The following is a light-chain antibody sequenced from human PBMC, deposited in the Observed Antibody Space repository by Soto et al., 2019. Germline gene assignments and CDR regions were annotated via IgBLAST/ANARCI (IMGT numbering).Light chain of an antibody. J-gene: IGKJ5*01. V-gene: IGKV1-9*01. CDR1: QGINRS. CDR3: QQLNSYPFT. Sequence: IQLTRSPSSLSASVGDRVTITCRASQGINRSLAWYHQKPGKAPKLLIFEVSTLQSGVPSRLSGSGSGTEFTLTISGLQPEDFATYYCQQLNSYPFTFGQGTRLEIK. CDR2: EVS.